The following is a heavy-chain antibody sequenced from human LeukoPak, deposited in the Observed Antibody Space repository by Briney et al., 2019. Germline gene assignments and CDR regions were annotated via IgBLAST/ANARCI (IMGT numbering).Heavy chain of an antibody. V-gene: IGHV4-4*07. CDR2: IYTSGST. CDR1: GGSISSYC. Sequence: SETLSLTCTVSGGSISSYCWSWIRQPAGKGLEWIGRIYTSGSTNYNPSLKSRVTISVDKSKNQFSLKLSSVTAADTAVYYCARDHDNSYGYYFDYWGQGTLVTVSS. J-gene: IGHJ4*02. D-gene: IGHD5-18*01. CDR3: ARDHDNSYGYYFDY.